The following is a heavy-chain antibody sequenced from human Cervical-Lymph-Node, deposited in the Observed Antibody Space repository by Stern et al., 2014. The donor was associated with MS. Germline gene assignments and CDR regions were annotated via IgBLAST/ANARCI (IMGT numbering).Heavy chain of an antibody. CDR1: GFSLTTSGVG. D-gene: IGHD1-26*01. Sequence: QVNLKESGPTLVKPTQTLKLTCDFSGFSLTTSGVGVGWIRQPPGKALEWLALLYWDDEKRYSPSLKNRLSIITDTAKNQVVLTMTNMDPVDTGTYYCAHRSTSVAGAWASWGQGILVVVSS. J-gene: IGHJ5*02. CDR2: LYWDDEK. V-gene: IGHV2-5*02. CDR3: AHRSTSVAGAWAS.